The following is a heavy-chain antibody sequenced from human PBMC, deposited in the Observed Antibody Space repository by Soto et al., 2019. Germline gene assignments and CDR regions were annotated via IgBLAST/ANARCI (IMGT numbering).Heavy chain of an antibody. CDR1: EFTFTNYA. CDR3: AKEIEDESSDYYYFYYAMDV. D-gene: IGHD3-22*01. CDR2: ISGSGSST. J-gene: IGHJ6*02. V-gene: IGHV3-23*01. Sequence: EVQVLESGGGLVQPGGSLRLSCTASEFTFTNYAMSWVRQAPGKGLEWVSAISGSGSSTYYADSVKGRFTISRDNSKNTLYLQMNSVRADDTALYYCAKEIEDESSDYYYFYYAMDVWGQGTTVTVSS.